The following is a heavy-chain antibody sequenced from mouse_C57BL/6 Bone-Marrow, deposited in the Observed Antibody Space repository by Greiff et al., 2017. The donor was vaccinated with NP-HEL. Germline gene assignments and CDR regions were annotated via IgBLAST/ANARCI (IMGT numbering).Heavy chain of an antibody. J-gene: IGHJ3*01. Sequence: VQLQQSGAELARPGASVKLSCKASGYTFTSYGISWVKQRTGQGLEWIGEIYPRSGNTYYNEKFKGKATLTADKSSSTAYMELRSLTSEDSAVYFCASPLDSSGLSWFAYWGQGTLVTVSA. CDR3: ASPLDSSGLSWFAY. V-gene: IGHV1-81*01. CDR2: IYPRSGNT. CDR1: GYTFTSYG. D-gene: IGHD3-2*02.